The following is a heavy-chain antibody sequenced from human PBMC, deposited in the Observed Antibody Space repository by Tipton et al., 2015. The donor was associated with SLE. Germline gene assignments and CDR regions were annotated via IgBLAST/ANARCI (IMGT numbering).Heavy chain of an antibody. D-gene: IGHD3-16*01. Sequence: SLRLSCAASGFTFDDYAMHWVRQAPGKGLEWVSGISWNSGSIGYADSVKGRFTISRDNAQNSLYLQMNSLRAEDTALYYCAKEDGLLGGHFDLWGRGTLVTVSS. CDR1: GFTFDDYA. CDR2: ISWNSGSI. CDR3: AKEDGLLGGHFDL. J-gene: IGHJ2*01. V-gene: IGHV3-9*01.